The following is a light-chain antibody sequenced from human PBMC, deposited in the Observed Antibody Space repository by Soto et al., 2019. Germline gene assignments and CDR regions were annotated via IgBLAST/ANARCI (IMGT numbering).Light chain of an antibody. CDR3: SSYAGNNNVV. V-gene: IGLV2-8*01. J-gene: IGLJ3*02. CDR1: SSDVGGYNY. Sequence: QSVLTQSPSASGSPGQSVTISCTGTSSDVGGYNYVSWYQQHPGKAPKLMIYEVSKRPSGVPDRFSASKSGNTASLTVSGLQAEDEADYYCSSYAGNNNVVFGGGTKLTVL. CDR2: EVS.